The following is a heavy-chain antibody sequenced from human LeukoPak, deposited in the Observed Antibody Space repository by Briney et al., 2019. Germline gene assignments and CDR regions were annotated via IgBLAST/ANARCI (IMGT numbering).Heavy chain of an antibody. CDR1: GFTFSDYA. D-gene: IGHD3-22*01. V-gene: IGHV3-21*01. J-gene: IGHJ4*02. CDR3: VRLRRNSDTSGFYYYYDY. Sequence: GRSLRLSCSASGFTFSDYAMHWVRQAPGKGLEWVSSISVRSNYIYYADSVRGRFSISRDDARDSLYLQMNSLRAEDTAVYYCVRLRRNSDTSGFYYYYDYWGQGTLVTVSS. CDR2: ISVRSNYI.